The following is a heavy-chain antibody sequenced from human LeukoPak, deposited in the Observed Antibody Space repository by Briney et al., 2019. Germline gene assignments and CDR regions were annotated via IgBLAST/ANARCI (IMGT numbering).Heavy chain of an antibody. D-gene: IGHD2-21*02. Sequence: GESLKISCKGSGYSFTSHWIGWVRQMPGKGLECMGVIYPGDSDTRYSRSFQGQVIISADKSISTAYLQWTSLKASDTAMYYCARLPYCGGDCYPNWFDPWGQGTLVTVSS. CDR3: ARLPYCGGDCYPNWFDP. V-gene: IGHV5-51*01. CDR2: IYPGDSDT. J-gene: IGHJ5*02. CDR1: GYSFTSHW.